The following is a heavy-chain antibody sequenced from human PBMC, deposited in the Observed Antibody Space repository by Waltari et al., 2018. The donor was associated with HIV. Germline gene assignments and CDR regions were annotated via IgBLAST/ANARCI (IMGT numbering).Heavy chain of an antibody. J-gene: IGHJ4*02. CDR1: GGSLSSSSYY. D-gene: IGHD2-8*01. CDR2: IYYSGIT. CDR3: ARENSILGYCTNGVCYRDY. Sequence: QLQLQESGPGLVKPSETLSLTCTVSGGSLSSSSYYWGWIRQPPGKGLEWIGSIYYSGITYYNPSLKSRVTISVDTSKNQFSLKLSSVTAADAAVYYCARENSILGYCTNGVCYRDYWGQGTLVTVSS. V-gene: IGHV4-39*07.